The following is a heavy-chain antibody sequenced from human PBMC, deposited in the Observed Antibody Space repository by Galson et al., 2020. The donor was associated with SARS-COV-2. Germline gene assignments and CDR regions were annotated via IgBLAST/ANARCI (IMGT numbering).Heavy chain of an antibody. CDR1: TFTFSSHG. CDR2: LSDGGDK. Sequence: ETGGSLRLSCVAATFTFSSHGMHWVRQAPAKGLEWVAHLSDGGDKNYADSAKGRFTISRDDSKNTLYLQMNSLRGEDTAMYYCARGPRGFWSNWYFDLWGRGTVVTVSS. V-gene: IGHV3-33*05. D-gene: IGHD3-3*01. J-gene: IGHJ2*01. CDR3: ARGPRGFWSNWYFDL.